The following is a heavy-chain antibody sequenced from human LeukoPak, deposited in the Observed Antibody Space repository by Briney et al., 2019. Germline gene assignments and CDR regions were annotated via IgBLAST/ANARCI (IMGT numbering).Heavy chain of an antibody. Sequence: GGSLRLSCAASGFTFSDYYMSWIRQAPGKGLEWVSYISSSGSTMYYADSVKGRFTISRDNAKNSLYLQMNSLRAEDTAVYYCARDHHYDSSGYSNYWGQGTLVTVSS. CDR2: ISSSGSTM. CDR1: GFTFSDYY. J-gene: IGHJ4*02. D-gene: IGHD3-22*01. CDR3: ARDHHYDSSGYSNY. V-gene: IGHV3-11*01.